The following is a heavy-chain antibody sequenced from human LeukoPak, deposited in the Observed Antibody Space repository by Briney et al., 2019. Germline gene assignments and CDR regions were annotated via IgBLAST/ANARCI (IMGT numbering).Heavy chain of an antibody. J-gene: IGHJ4*02. CDR1: GYTLTGYY. Sequence: GASVKVSCKASGYTLTGYYMHWVRQAPGQGLEWMGWINPNSGDTNYAQKFQGGVTMTRDTSISTAYMELSSLRSDDTAVYYCARGERGYRYPPFDYWGQGTLVTVSS. CDR3: ARGERGYRYPPFDY. D-gene: IGHD5-18*01. CDR2: INPNSGDT. V-gene: IGHV1-2*02.